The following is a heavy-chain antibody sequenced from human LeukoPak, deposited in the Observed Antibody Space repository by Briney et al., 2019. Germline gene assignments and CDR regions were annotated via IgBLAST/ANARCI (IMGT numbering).Heavy chain of an antibody. D-gene: IGHD6-19*01. V-gene: IGHV1-3*01. CDR1: GYTFTSYA. CDR2: INAGNGNT. J-gene: IGHJ2*01. Sequence: ASVKVSCKASGYTFTSYAMHWVRQAPGQRLEWMGWINAGNGNTKYSQKFQGRVTITRDTSASTAYMELSSLRSEDTAVYYCARKKRQGPIAVAGPNWYFDLWGRGTLVTVSS. CDR3: ARKKRQGPIAVAGPNWYFDL.